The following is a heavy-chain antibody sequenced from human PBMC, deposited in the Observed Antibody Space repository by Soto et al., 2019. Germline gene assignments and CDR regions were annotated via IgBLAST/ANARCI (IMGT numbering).Heavy chain of an antibody. D-gene: IGHD3-10*01. V-gene: IGHV4-59*01. Sequence: NPSETLSLTCTVSGGSISSYYWSWIRQPPGKGLEWIGYIYYSGRTNYNPSLKSRVTISVDTSKNQFSLKLSSVTAADTAVYYCARRYGSTFDIWGQGTMVTVSS. J-gene: IGHJ3*02. CDR2: IYYSGRT. CDR1: GGSISSYY. CDR3: ARRYGSTFDI.